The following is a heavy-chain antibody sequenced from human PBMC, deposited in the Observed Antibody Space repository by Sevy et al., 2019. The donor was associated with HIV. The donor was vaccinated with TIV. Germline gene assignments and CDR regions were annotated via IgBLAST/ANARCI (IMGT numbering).Heavy chain of an antibody. Sequence: GGSLRLSCAASGFTFSSYSMNWVRQAPGKGLEWVSYISSSSSTIYYADSVKGRFTISRDNAKNSLYLQMNSLRDEDTAVDYCAGEKWELHYGGAYYFDYWGQGTLVTVSS. J-gene: IGHJ4*02. D-gene: IGHD1-26*01. CDR1: GFTFSSYS. CDR3: AGEKWELHYGGAYYFDY. V-gene: IGHV3-48*02. CDR2: ISSSSSTI.